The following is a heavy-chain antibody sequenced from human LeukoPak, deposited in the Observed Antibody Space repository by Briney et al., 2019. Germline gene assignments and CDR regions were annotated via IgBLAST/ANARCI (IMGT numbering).Heavy chain of an antibody. Sequence: GGTLRLSCAASGFTFDDYAMHWVRQAPGKGLELVSLISGDGGSTYYADSVKGRFTISRDNSKNSLYLQMNSLRDEDTAVYYCARGRGSRSYHDSWGRGTLVTVSS. V-gene: IGHV3-43*02. D-gene: IGHD3-10*01. CDR3: ARGRGSRSYHDS. J-gene: IGHJ5*01. CDR1: GFTFDDYA. CDR2: ISGDGGST.